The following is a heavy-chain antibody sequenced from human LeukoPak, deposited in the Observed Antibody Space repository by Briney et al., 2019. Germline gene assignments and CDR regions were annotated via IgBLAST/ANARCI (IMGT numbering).Heavy chain of an antibody. CDR2: IYHSGST. CDR3: ARVNLYCSSTSCYPVYFDY. CDR1: GGSINNGAYY. J-gene: IGHJ4*02. D-gene: IGHD2-2*01. V-gene: IGHV4-30-2*01. Sequence: SETLSLTCTVSGGSINNGAYYWTWIRHHPGKGLEWIGYIYHSGSTYYNPSLKSRVTISVDRSKNQFSLKLSSVTAADTAVYYCARVNLYCSSTSCYPVYFDYWGQGTLVTVSS.